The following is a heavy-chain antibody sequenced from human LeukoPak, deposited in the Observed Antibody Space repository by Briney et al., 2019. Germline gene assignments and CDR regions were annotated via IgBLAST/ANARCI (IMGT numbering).Heavy chain of an antibody. Sequence: HPGGSLRLSCAASGFTFSSYGMHWVRRAPGKGLECVAFIRYDGSNKYYADSVKGRFTISRDNSKNTLYLQMNSLRAEDTAVYYCAKDRDTRRYYFDYWGQGTLVTVSS. CDR3: AKDRDTRRYYFDY. CDR2: IRYDGSNK. CDR1: GFTFSSYG. J-gene: IGHJ4*02. V-gene: IGHV3-30*02.